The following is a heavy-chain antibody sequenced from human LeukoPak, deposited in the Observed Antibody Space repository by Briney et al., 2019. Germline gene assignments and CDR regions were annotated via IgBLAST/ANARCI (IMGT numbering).Heavy chain of an antibody. Sequence: SVKVSCKASGGTFSSYAISWVRQAPGQGLEWMGRIIPIFGIANYAQKFQGRATITADKSTSTAYMELSSLRSEDTAVYYCARDRENSGSYYRDWSQGTLVTVSS. D-gene: IGHD1-26*01. CDR1: GGTFSSYA. V-gene: IGHV1-69*04. J-gene: IGHJ4*02. CDR3: ARDRENSGSYYRD. CDR2: IIPIFGIA.